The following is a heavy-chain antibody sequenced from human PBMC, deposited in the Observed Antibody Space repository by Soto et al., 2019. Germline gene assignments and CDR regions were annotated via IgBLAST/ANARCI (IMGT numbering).Heavy chain of an antibody. D-gene: IGHD3-22*01. V-gene: IGHV3-30*03. CDR2: ISYDGSNK. CDR1: GFTFSSYG. J-gene: IGHJ4*02. CDR3: ARQDSSGYGWSYFDY. Sequence: QVQLVESGGGVVQPGRSLRLSCAASGFTFSSYGMHWVRQAPGKGLEWVAVISYDGSNKYYADSVKGRFTISRDNSKNTLYLQMNSLRAEDTAVYYCARQDSSGYGWSYFDYWGQGTLVTVSS.